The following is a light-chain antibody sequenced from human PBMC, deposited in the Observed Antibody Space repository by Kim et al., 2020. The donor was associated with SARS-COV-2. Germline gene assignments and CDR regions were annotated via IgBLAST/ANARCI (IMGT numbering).Light chain of an antibody. CDR1: NIGSKS. J-gene: IGLJ1*01. CDR2: DDR. CDR3: QVWDTPCDHYV. V-gene: IGLV3-21*04. Sequence: SYELTQPPSVSVAPGKTATITCGGNNIGSKSVQWYQQKPGQAPVLVIYDDRDRPSGIPERFSGSNSGNTATLTISRVEAGDEADSFCQVWDTPCDHYV.